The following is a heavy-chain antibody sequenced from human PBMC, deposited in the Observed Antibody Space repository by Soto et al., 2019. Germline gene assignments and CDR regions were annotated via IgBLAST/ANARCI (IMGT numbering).Heavy chain of an antibody. CDR2: IYYSGST. CDR3: ASSYQLIGGWFDP. D-gene: IGHD2-2*01. J-gene: IGHJ5*02. CDR1: GGSISSGGYY. Sequence: SETLSLTCTVSGGSISSGGYYWSWIRQHPGKGLEWIGYIYYSGSTYYNPSLKSRVTISVDTSKNQFSLKLSSVTAADTAVYYCASSYQLIGGWFDPWGQGTLVTVSS. V-gene: IGHV4-31*03.